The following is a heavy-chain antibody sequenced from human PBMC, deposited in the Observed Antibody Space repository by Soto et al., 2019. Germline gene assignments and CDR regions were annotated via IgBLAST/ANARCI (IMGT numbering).Heavy chain of an antibody. CDR3: AGGNSGGYYYYGMDV. D-gene: IGHD4-4*01. Sequence: SVKVSCKASVGTFSSNAISWVRQAPGQGLEWMGGIIPIFGTANYAQKFQGRVTITADESTSTAYMELSSLRSEDTAVYYCAGGNSGGYYYYGMDVWGQGTTVTVSS. V-gene: IGHV1-69*13. J-gene: IGHJ6*02. CDR1: VGTFSSNA. CDR2: IIPIFGTA.